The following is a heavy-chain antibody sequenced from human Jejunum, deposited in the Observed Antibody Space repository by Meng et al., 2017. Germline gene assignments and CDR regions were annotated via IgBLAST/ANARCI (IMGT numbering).Heavy chain of an antibody. CDR1: AYSVSSNSAA. D-gene: IGHD1-1*01. J-gene: IGHJ4*02. CDR2: TYYRSKWYN. V-gene: IGHV6-1*01. CDR3: ASWRYDH. Sequence: LQQSGPGMVEPSQTLSRTCSISAYSVSSNSAAWNWIRQSPSRGLEWLGRTYYRSKWYNQYAVHVRSRITINPDTSKNQFSLHLDSVTPEDTAVYYCASWRYDHWGQGTLVTVSS.